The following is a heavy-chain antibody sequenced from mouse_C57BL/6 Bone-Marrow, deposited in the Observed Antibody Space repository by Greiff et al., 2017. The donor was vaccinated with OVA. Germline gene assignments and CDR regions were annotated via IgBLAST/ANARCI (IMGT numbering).Heavy chain of an antibody. CDR1: GYTFTSYW. D-gene: IGHD2-5*01. CDR3: ARDYSNYRAWFAY. J-gene: IGHJ3*01. Sequence: VQLQQSGAELAKPGASVKLSCKASGYTFTSYWMHWVKQRPGQGLEWIGYINPSSGYTKYNQKFKDKATLTADKSSITAYMQLSSLTYEDSAVYYCARDYSNYRAWFAYWGQGTLVTVSA. CDR2: INPSSGYT. V-gene: IGHV1-7*01.